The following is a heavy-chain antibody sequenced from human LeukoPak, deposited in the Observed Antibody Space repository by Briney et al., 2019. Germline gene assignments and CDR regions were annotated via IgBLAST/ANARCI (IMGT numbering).Heavy chain of an antibody. CDR3: ARDLGYYFEY. Sequence: GGSLRLSCTASGFTLSGYAMHWVRQAPGKGLEWVAVMWLDGSNKYYVDSVKGRFTISRDNSKNTLYLQMNSLRAEDTAVYYCARDLGYYFEYWGQGTLVTVSS. V-gene: IGHV3-33*01. CDR2: MWLDGSNK. J-gene: IGHJ4*02. CDR1: GFTLSGYA.